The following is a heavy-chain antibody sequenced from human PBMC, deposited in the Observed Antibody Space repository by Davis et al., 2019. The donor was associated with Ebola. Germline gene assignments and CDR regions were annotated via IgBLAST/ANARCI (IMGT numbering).Heavy chain of an antibody. D-gene: IGHD2/OR15-2a*01. V-gene: IGHV4-61*08. Sequence: PSDTLSLTCSVPGGAVSSGGYFWASIRQPLGKGLEWIGYIYSSGGTSLSPSLVSRVTILRDTSKNQFSLNLRFLTAADTAVYYCARVGDFQGVYWGQGARVTVSS. CDR3: ARVGDFQGVY. J-gene: IGHJ4*02. CDR2: IYSSGGT. CDR1: GGAVSSGGYF.